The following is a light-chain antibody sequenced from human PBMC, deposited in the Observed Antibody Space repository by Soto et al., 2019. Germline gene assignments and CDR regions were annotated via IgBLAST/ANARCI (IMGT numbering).Light chain of an antibody. CDR3: PQFNSYPIT. CDR2: DVS. Sequence: AIQVTQSPSSLSASVGDRVTITCRASQDSRGALAWYQQKPGKAPRLLIYDVSTLESGVPSRFSGSGSGTEFTLSISSLQPEDFGTYYCPQFNSYPITFGHGTRLEIK. V-gene: IGKV1-13*02. CDR1: QDSRGA. J-gene: IGKJ5*01.